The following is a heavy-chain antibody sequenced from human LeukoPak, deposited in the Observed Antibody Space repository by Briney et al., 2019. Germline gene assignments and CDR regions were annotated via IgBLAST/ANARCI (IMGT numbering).Heavy chain of an antibody. CDR3: AIMPGYYSSPDFDY. V-gene: IGHV4-39*01. D-gene: IGHD6-13*01. Sequence: SETLSLTCTVSGGSIDSDNYYWGWVRQPPGKGLEWIGSIYYSGSTYYNPSLKSRVTISVDTSKNQFSLKLSSVTAADTAVYYCAIMPGYYSSPDFDYWGQGTLVTVSS. J-gene: IGHJ4*02. CDR2: IYYSGST. CDR1: GGSIDSDNYY.